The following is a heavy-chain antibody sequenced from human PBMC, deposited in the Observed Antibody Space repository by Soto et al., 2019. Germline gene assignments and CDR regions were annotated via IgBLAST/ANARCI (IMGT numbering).Heavy chain of an antibody. Sequence: GASVKVSCKASGGTFSNYAISWVRQAPGQGLEWMGAIIPIFGTTNHAQRFQGRVTITADESTSTVYMDLSSLRSEDTAVYYCAGSPGVFDIGDGRPLRGASFDSWGQGTLVTVSS. CDR1: GGTFSNYA. V-gene: IGHV1-69*13. J-gene: IGHJ4*02. D-gene: IGHD1-26*01. CDR2: IIPIFGTT. CDR3: AGSPGVFDIGDGRPLRGASFDS.